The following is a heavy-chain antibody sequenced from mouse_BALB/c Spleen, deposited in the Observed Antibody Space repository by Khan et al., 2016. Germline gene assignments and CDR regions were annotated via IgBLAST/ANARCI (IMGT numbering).Heavy chain of an antibody. CDR2: IHYSGST. CDR3: ARDYYGSSFFDY. Sequence: EVQLQESGPGLVKPSQSLSLTCTVTGYSITSDYAWNWIRQFPGNKLEWMGYIHYSGSTSYNPSLKSRISITRDTSKNQFFLQLNSVTTEDTATYYCARDYYGSSFFDYWGQGTTLTVSS. J-gene: IGHJ2*01. V-gene: IGHV3-2*02. CDR1: GYSITSDYA. D-gene: IGHD1-1*01.